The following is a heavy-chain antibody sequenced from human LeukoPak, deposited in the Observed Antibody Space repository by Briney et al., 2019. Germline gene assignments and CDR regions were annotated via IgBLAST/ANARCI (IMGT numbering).Heavy chain of an antibody. CDR2: IYTSGST. CDR1: GGPFSGYY. V-gene: IGHV4-4*07. J-gene: IGHJ5*02. D-gene: IGHD2-15*01. Sequence: SETLSLTCAVYGGPFSGYYWSWIRQPAGKGLEWIGRIYTSGSTNYNPSLKSRVTMSVDTSKNQFSLKLSSVTAADTAVYYCARDLVESIADWFDPWGQGTLVTVSS. CDR3: ARDLVESIADWFDP.